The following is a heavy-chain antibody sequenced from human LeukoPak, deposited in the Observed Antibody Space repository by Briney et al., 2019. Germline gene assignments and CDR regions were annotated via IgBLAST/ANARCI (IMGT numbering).Heavy chain of an antibody. CDR2: INSDGSST. Sequence: GGSLRLSCAASGFTFSSYWMHWVRQVPGKGLVWVSRINSDGSSTTYADSVKGRFTISRDNAKNTLYLQMNSLRVEDTAVYYCVREPQAEYYFDYWGQGTLVTVSS. V-gene: IGHV3-74*01. CDR1: GFTFSSYW. CDR3: VREPQAEYYFDY. J-gene: IGHJ4*02. D-gene: IGHD1-14*01.